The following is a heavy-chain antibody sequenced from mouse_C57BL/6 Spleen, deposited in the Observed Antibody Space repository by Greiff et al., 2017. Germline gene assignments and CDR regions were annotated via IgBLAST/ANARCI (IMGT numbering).Heavy chain of an antibody. CDR1: GFTFSDYG. J-gene: IGHJ1*03. CDR2: ISSGSSTI. V-gene: IGHV5-17*01. Sequence: EVKLVESGGGLVKPGGSLKLSCAASGFTFSDYGMHWVRQAPEKGLEWVAYISSGSSTIYYADTVKGRFTIARDNAKNTLFLQMTSLRSEDTAMYYCERGRYPGYFDVWGTGTTVTVSS. D-gene: IGHD1-1*01. CDR3: ERGRYPGYFDV.